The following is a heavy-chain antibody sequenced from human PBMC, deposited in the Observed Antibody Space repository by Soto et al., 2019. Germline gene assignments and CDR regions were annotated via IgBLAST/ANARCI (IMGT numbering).Heavy chain of an antibody. V-gene: IGHV4-31*03. CDR1: GGSISSGGYY. D-gene: IGHD3-10*01. J-gene: IGHJ4*02. Sequence: QVQLQESGPGLVKPSQTLSLTCTVSGGSISSGGYYWSWIRQNPGKGLEWIGYIYYSGSTYYNPSLKSRVTITVDTSKNQFSLKLSSVTAADTAVYYCARDHGTGHFFAYWGQGTLVTVSS. CDR2: IYYSGST. CDR3: ARDHGTGHFFAY.